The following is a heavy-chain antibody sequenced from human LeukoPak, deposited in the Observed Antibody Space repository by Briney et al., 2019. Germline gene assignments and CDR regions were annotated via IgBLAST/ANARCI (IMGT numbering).Heavy chain of an antibody. CDR3: ARTMATIDFDY. CDR2: ISSSGSTT. V-gene: IGHV3-48*03. Sequence: PGGSLRLSCAASGFTFSSYEMKWVRQAPGKGLEWVSYISSSGSTTYYADSVKGRFTISRDNAKNSLYLQMNSLRAEDTAVYYCARTMATIDFDYWGQGTLVTVSS. D-gene: IGHD5-12*01. J-gene: IGHJ4*02. CDR1: GFTFSSYE.